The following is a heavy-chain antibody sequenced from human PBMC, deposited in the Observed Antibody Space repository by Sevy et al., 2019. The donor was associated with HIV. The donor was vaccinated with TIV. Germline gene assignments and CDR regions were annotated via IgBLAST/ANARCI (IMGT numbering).Heavy chain of an antibody. Sequence: ASVKVSCKVFGYSLRKLSMHWVRQAPGKGLEWMESLDPGNGEITYAQTLQGRVTMTEDTSTDTAYMELSSLTSEDTATYYCATVGLGYYSGSSYYQGDWFDPWGQGTLVTVSS. D-gene: IGHD2-15*01. CDR3: ATVGLGYYSGSSYYQGDWFDP. CDR2: LDPGNGEI. V-gene: IGHV1-24*01. CDR1: GYSLRKLS. J-gene: IGHJ5*02.